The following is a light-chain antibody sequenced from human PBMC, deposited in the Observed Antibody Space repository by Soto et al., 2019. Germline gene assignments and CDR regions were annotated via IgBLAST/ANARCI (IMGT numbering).Light chain of an antibody. V-gene: IGKV3-15*01. CDR1: QSVSSN. CDR3: QQYGSSHT. J-gene: IGKJ5*01. Sequence: EIVMTQSPATLSVSPGARATLSCRASQSVSSNLAWYQQKPGQAPRLLIYGASTRATGIPARFSGSGSGTEFTLTINRLEPEDFAVYYCQQYGSSHTFGQGTRLEI. CDR2: GAS.